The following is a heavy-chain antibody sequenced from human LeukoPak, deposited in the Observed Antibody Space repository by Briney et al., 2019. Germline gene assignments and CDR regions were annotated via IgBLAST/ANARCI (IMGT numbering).Heavy chain of an antibody. CDR3: ASEATPQTYGSSTSCSNGGIHYYYGMDV. CDR1: GFTFSSYS. D-gene: IGHD2-2*01. Sequence: GGSLRLSCAASGFTFSSYSMHWVRQAPGQGLEWMASINSNSSYIYYADSVKGRFTISRDKSKNSLYLQMNSLRAEDTAVYYCASEATPQTYGSSTSCSNGGIHYYYGMDVWGKGTTVTVSS. V-gene: IGHV3-21*03. J-gene: IGHJ6*04. CDR2: INSNSSYI.